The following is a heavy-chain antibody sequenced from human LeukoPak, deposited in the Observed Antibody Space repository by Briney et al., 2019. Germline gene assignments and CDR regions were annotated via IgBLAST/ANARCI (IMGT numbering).Heavy chain of an antibody. CDR2: ISGSGGST. J-gene: IGHJ4*02. V-gene: IGHV3-23*01. D-gene: IGHD2-15*01. CDR1: GFTFSTYA. Sequence: GGSLRLSCAASGFTFSTYAMSWVRQAPGKGLEWVSAISGSGGSTYYAASVKGRFTISRDNFKNKLFLQMNSLRAEDTALYYCVKGRGVAVVAATPVDYWGQGTLVTVSS. CDR3: VKGRGVAVVAATPVDY.